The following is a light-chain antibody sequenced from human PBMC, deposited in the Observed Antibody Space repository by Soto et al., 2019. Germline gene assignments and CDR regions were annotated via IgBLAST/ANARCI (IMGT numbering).Light chain of an antibody. CDR3: QHYSNLPPT. J-gene: IGKJ3*01. CDR1: ESVHRN. Sequence: EVVMTQSPATLSVSPGERVTLSCRASESVHRNLAWYQQKPGQGPSLLIYYASTRATGVPARFTGRGSGTQFTLTIRSLQSEDFGVYHCQHYSNLPPTFGPGTKVEIK. V-gene: IGKV3-15*01. CDR2: YAS.